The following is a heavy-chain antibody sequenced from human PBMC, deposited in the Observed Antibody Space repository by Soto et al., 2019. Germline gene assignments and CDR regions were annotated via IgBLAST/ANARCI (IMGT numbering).Heavy chain of an antibody. CDR2: FDPEDGET. J-gene: IGHJ4*02. Sequence: ASVKVSFKVSGYTLTELSMHWVRQAPGKGLEWMGGFDPEDGETIYAQKFQGRVTMTEDTSTDTAYMELSSLRSEDTAVYYCATTPPSSCSSTRCYLDDYWGQGTLVTVSS. CDR1: GYTLTELS. CDR3: ATTPPSSCSSTRCYLDDY. V-gene: IGHV1-24*01. D-gene: IGHD2-2*01.